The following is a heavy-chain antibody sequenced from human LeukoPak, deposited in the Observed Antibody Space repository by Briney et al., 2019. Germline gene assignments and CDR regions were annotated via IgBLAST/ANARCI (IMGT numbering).Heavy chain of an antibody. CDR3: AKDVSSGWNPAYFDY. D-gene: IGHD6-19*01. J-gene: IGHJ4*02. CDR2: IRYDGSNK. CDR1: GFTFSNYG. V-gene: IGHV3-30*02. Sequence: GGSLRLSCAASGFTFSNYGMHWVRQAPGKGLEWVAFIRYDGSNKYYADSVKGRFTISRDNSKNTLYLQMNSLRAEDTAVYYCAKDVSSGWNPAYFDYWGQGTLVTVSS.